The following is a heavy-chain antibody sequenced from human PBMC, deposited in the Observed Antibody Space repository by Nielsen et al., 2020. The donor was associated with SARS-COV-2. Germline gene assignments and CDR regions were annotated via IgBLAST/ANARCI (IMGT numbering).Heavy chain of an antibody. CDR2: INRDGSVT. CDR1: GFTLSNYN. D-gene: IGHD1-26*01. CDR3: AREHGWVYFDY. J-gene: IGHJ4*02. V-gene: IGHV3-74*01. Sequence: GGSLRLSCAASGFTLSNYNMHWVRQGPGKGLVWVSRINRDGSVTNYADSVKGRFTISRDNAKNTLYLQMNSLRAEDTAMYYCAREHGWVYFDYWGQGTLVTVSS.